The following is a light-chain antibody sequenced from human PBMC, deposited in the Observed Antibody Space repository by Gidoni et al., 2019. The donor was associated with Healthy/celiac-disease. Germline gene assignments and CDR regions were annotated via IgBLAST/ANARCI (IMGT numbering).Light chain of an antibody. CDR3: QKYNSAPWT. CDR2: AAS. V-gene: IGKV1-27*01. CDR1: QGISHY. Sequence: DIQMTQSPSSLSASVGDRVPSTCRASQGISHYLAWYQQKPGKVPKLLIYAASTLQSGVPSRFSGSGSGTDFTLTISSLQPEDVATDYCQKYNSAPWTFGQGTKVEIK. J-gene: IGKJ1*01.